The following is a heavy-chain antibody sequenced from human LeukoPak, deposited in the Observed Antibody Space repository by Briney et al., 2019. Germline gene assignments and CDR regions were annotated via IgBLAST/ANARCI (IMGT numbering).Heavy chain of an antibody. CDR1: GYTFTTYA. CDR2: ISTYNGNT. Sequence: ASVKVSCKASGYTFTTYAISWVRQAPGQGLEWMGWISTYNGNTNYAQKFQGRVTLTTDTSTSTAYMDLRSLRSDDTAVYYCARIRDGYNDAYDIWGQGTLVTVTS. D-gene: IGHD5-24*01. V-gene: IGHV1-18*01. CDR3: ARIRDGYNDAYDI. J-gene: IGHJ3*02.